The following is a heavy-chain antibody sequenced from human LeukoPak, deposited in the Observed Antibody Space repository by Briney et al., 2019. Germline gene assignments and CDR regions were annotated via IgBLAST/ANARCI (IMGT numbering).Heavy chain of an antibody. Sequence: GESLKISCKGSGYSFTSHWIGWVRQMPGKGLEWMGIIYPGDSDTRYSPSFQGQVTISADKSISTAYLQWSSLKASDTAMYYCARLEYYYDSSGYSYFDYWGQGTLVTVSS. CDR2: IYPGDSDT. CDR1: GYSFTSHW. D-gene: IGHD3-22*01. V-gene: IGHV5-51*01. J-gene: IGHJ4*02. CDR3: ARLEYYYDSSGYSYFDY.